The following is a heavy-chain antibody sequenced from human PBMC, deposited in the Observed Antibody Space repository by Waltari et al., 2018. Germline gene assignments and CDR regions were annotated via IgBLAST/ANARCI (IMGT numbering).Heavy chain of an antibody. CDR2: IIPSLGIA. V-gene: IGHV1-69*02. J-gene: IGHJ3*02. D-gene: IGHD6-13*01. CDR3: ASPKQQLFLDAFDI. CDR1: GGTFSSYT. Sequence: QVQLVQSGAEVKKPGSSVKVSCKASGGTFSSYTISWVRQAPGQGLEWMGRIIPSLGIANYQQKFHGRVTITADKSTSTAYMELSSLRSEDTAVYYCASPKQQLFLDAFDIWGQGTMVTVSS.